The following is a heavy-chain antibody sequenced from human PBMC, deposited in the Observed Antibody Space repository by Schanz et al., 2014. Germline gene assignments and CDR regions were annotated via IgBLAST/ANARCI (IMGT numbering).Heavy chain of an antibody. CDR3: ARDEGRDGYNLAFDV. J-gene: IGHJ3*01. V-gene: IGHV3-53*01. D-gene: IGHD5-12*01. CDR2: VYMSAAST. CDR1: GFTVSSNY. Sequence: EVQLVESGGGLIQPEGSLRLSCAVSGFTVSSNYMSWVRQAPGKGLEWVSTVYMSAASTRYADSVKGRFIISRDSSKNTLFLQMNSLRPEDTALYFCARDEGRDGYNLAFDVWGQGTLVTVSS.